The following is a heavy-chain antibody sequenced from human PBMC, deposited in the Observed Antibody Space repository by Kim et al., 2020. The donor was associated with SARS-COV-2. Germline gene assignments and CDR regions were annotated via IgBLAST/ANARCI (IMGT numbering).Heavy chain of an antibody. V-gene: IGHV1-3*01. J-gene: IGHJ4*02. CDR2: ITPGGDT. D-gene: IGHD7-27*01. Sequence: ASVKVSCKASGYTFTNYGVHWVRQATGQRFEWMGRITPGGDTKYSQKFQDRVTITSDTSASTTAFVVSSLGCEDTAVYYCAKGGETSIPCACDYCGQG. CDR1: GYTFTNYG. CDR3: AKGGETSIPCACDY.